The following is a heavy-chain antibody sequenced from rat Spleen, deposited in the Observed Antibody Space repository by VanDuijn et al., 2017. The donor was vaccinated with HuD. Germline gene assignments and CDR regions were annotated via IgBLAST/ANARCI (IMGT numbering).Heavy chain of an antibody. V-gene: IGHV5S10*01. D-gene: IGHD1-11*01. Sequence: EVQLVESGGGLVQPGRSLKLSCVASGFTFSDYNMAWVRQAPKKGLGWVATIVYDGSRTYYRDSVKGRFTISRDNAKSTLYLQMDSLRSEDTATYYWATRDGGYPGWGQGTLVTVSS. CDR3: ATRDGGYPG. CDR1: GFTFSDYN. J-gene: IGHJ3*01. CDR2: IVYDGSRT.